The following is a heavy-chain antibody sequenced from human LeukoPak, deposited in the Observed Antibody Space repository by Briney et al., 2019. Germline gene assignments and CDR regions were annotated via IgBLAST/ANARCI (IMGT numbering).Heavy chain of an antibody. J-gene: IGHJ5*02. CDR2: ISAYNGNT. D-gene: IGHD2-2*01. Sequence: GASVKVSCKASGYTFTSYGISWVRQAPGQRLEWMGWISAYNGNTNYAQKLQGRVTMTTDTSTSTAYMGLRSLRSDDTAVYYCARDQYCSSTSCYSWFDPWGQGTLVTVSS. V-gene: IGHV1-18*01. CDR3: ARDQYCSSTSCYSWFDP. CDR1: GYTFTSYG.